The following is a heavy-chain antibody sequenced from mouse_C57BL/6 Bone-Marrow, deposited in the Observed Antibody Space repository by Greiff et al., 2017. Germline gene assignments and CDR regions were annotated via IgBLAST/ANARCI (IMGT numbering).Heavy chain of an antibody. J-gene: IGHJ2*01. CDR3: GGKGVTTVGFDY. D-gene: IGHD1-1*01. Sequence: VQLVESGAELMKPGASVKLSCKASGYTFTGYWIEWVKQRPGHGLEWIGEIFPGSGSTNYNEKFKGKATFTADTSSNTAYMQLSSLTTEVSAIYYCGGKGVTTVGFDYWGQGTTLTVSS. CDR2: IFPGSGST. V-gene: IGHV1-9*01. CDR1: GYTFTGYW.